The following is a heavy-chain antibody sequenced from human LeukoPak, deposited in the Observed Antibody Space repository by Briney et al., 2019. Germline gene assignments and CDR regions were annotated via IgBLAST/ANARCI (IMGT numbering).Heavy chain of an antibody. Sequence: SETLSLTCTVSGYSISSGYFWGWIRQPPGKGLEWIGSIYHSGSTYYNPSLKSRVTISVDTSKNQFSLKLTSVTAADTAVYYCAKTARTFASWGPGTLVTVSS. V-gene: IGHV4-38-2*02. CDR2: IYHSGST. CDR3: AKTARTFAS. J-gene: IGHJ5*02. CDR1: GYSISSGYF. D-gene: IGHD1-7*01.